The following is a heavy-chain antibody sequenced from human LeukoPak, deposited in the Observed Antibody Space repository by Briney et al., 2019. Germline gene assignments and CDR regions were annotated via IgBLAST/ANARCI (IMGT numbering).Heavy chain of an antibody. J-gene: IGHJ5*02. V-gene: IGHV4-39*07. Sequence: SETLSLTCTVSGGSVTSNSYSWAWIRQPPGKGLEWIGSIYYSGSTYYNPSLKSRVTISRDTSKNHFSLSLSSVTAADTAVYYCARDTHDYYDSSGYYGEGNWFDPWGQGTLVTVSS. CDR2: IYYSGST. D-gene: IGHD3-22*01. CDR1: GGSVTSNSYS. CDR3: ARDTHDYYDSSGYYGEGNWFDP.